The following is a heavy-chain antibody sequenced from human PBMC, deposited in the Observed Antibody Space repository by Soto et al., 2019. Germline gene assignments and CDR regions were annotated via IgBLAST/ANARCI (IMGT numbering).Heavy chain of an antibody. Sequence: EVQLLDSGGGLVQPGGSLRLSCAASGFTFSSYGMSWVRQAPGKGLGWVAGIPVIGERRYYVDSVKGRFTNSRDNAKNTLYLQMNSLRVEDAAVYFCAREGDRYGTVCFDSWGQGTLVTVSS. CDR2: IPVIGERR. D-gene: IGHD1-1*01. J-gene: IGHJ4*02. V-gene: IGHV3-23*01. CDR1: GFTFSSYG. CDR3: AREGDRYGTVCFDS.